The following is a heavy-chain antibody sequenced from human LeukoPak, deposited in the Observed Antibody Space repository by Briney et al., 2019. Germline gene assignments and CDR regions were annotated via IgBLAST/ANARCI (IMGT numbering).Heavy chain of an antibody. J-gene: IGHJ1*01. CDR2: INHSGST. D-gene: IGHD3-22*01. CDR1: GGSFSSYY. CDR3: AYSSGYQQH. V-gene: IGHV4-34*01. Sequence: NPSETLSLTCAVYGGSFSSYYWTWIRQPLGKGLEWIGEINHSGSTDYNPSLKSRVTISVDTSKNQFSLKLSSVTAADTAVYYCAYSSGYQQHWGQGTLVTVSS.